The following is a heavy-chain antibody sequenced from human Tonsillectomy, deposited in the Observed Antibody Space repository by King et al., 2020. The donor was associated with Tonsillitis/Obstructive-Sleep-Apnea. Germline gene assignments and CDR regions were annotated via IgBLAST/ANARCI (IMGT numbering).Heavy chain of an antibody. CDR2: INSDGSST. V-gene: IGHV3-74*01. J-gene: IGHJ4*02. CDR1: GFTFSSYW. CDR3: ARDMGNPLPYDY. Sequence: VQLVESGGGLVQPGGSLRLSCAASGFTFSSYWMHWVRQASGKGLVWVSRINSDGSSTSYADSVKGRFTISRDNAKNTLYLQMNSLRAEDTAVYYCARDMGNPLPYDYWGQGTLVTVSS. D-gene: IGHD4-23*01.